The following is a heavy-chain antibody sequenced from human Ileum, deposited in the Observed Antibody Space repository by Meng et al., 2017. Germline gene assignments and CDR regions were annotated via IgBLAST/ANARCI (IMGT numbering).Heavy chain of an antibody. J-gene: IGHJ4*02. D-gene: IGHD3-10*01. CDR3: ARGVVSGSHYNTY. V-gene: IGHV4-4*02. Sequence: QVQLHQSGPGLVKPSGTLSLTCAVSGGSIRSSIWWSWVRQPPEKGLEWIGEIHHSGTNNYSPSLKIRLTISVDKSKNQFSLKLQSVTAADTAVYFCARGVVSGSHYNTYWGQGILVTVSS. CDR2: IHHSGTN. CDR1: GGSIRSSIW.